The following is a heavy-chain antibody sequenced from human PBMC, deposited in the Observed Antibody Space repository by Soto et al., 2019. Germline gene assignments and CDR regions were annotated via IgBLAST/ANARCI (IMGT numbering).Heavy chain of an antibody. Sequence: PWRSLRLSCADSGFTVGSNYMSWVRQAPGKGLEWVSVIYSGGSTYYADSVKGRFTISRDNSKNTLYLQMNSLRAEDTAVYYCARAPPPLWFGELYSWGQGTMVTVSS. CDR2: IYSGGST. D-gene: IGHD3-10*01. V-gene: IGHV3-53*01. CDR3: ARAPPPLWFGELYS. J-gene: IGHJ4*02. CDR1: GFTVGSNY.